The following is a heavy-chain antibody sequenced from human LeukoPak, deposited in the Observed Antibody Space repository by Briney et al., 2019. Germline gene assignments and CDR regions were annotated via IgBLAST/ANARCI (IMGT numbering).Heavy chain of an antibody. D-gene: IGHD2-2*01. J-gene: IGHJ3*02. Sequence: GGSLRLSCAASGFTFSSYEMNGVRQAPGKGLEWVSYISSSGNTIYYADSVKGRFTISRDNAKNSLYLQMNGLRAEDTAVYYCTREEVVVLDALDIWGQGTMVTVSS. V-gene: IGHV3-48*03. CDR1: GFTFSSYE. CDR2: ISSSGNTI. CDR3: TREEVVVLDALDI.